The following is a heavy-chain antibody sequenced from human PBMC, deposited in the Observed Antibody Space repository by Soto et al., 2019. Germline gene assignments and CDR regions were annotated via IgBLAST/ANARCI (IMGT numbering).Heavy chain of an antibody. CDR2: INWNGGRT. J-gene: IGHJ4*02. Sequence: EVQLVESGGGLVQPGRSLRLSCAASGFTFDDYAMHWVRQAPGKGLEWVSGINWNGGRTAYADSVKGRFTISRDNAKNSLNLEMNSLRTEDTPLYYCVFYGSSEDRGQGILVNVSS. V-gene: IGHV3-9*01. CDR1: GFTFDDYA. CDR3: VFYGSSED. D-gene: IGHD4-17*01.